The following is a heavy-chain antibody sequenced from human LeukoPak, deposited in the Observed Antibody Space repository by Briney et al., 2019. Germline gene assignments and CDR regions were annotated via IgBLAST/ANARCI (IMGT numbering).Heavy chain of an antibody. J-gene: IGHJ4*02. CDR2: ISGSGGST. V-gene: IGHV3-23*01. CDR1: GFTFSSYG. D-gene: IGHD4-17*01. Sequence: GGSLRLSCAASGFTFSSYGMSWVRQAPGKGLEWVSAISGSGGSTYYADSVKGRFTISRDNSKNTLYLQMNSQRAEDTAVYYCANCVYGDYVDYWGQGTLVTVSS. CDR3: ANCVYGDYVDY.